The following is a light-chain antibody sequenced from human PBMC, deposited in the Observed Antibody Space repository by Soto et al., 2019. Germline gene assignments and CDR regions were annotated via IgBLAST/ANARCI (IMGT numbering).Light chain of an antibody. Sequence: IVLTQSPGTLSLSPGERATLSCRASQSVTTQLAWYQQKPGQAPRLIIHGASSRATGVPDRITGSGSGTDFTLSISRLEPEDFAVYYCQHFGNSLWTFGQGTKV. V-gene: IGKV3-20*01. CDR1: QSVTTQ. CDR3: QHFGNSLWT. J-gene: IGKJ1*01. CDR2: GAS.